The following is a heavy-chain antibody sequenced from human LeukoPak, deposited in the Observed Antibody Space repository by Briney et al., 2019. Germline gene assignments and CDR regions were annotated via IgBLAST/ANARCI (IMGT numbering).Heavy chain of an antibody. CDR1: GYTFTGYY. CDR3: ARGALRFLEWLSPLDY. CDR2: INPNSGGT. Sequence: ASVTVSCKASGYTFTGYYMHWVRQAPGQGLEWMGWINPNSGGTNYAQKFQGRVTMTRDTSISTAYMELSRLRSDDTAVYYCARGALRFLEWLSPLDYWGQGTLVTVSS. V-gene: IGHV1-2*02. J-gene: IGHJ4*02. D-gene: IGHD3-3*01.